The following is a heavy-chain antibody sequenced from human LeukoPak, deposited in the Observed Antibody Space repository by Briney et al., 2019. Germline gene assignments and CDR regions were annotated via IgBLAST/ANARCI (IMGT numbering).Heavy chain of an antibody. CDR2: ISAYNGDT. Sequence: GASVKVSCKASGYTFTSYGIGWVRQAPGQGLEWMGWISAYNGDTNYAQKFQGRVTMTRDTSISTAYMELSRLISDDTAVYYCAREVVNSQREFDYWGQGTLVTVSS. CDR3: AREVVNSQREFDY. J-gene: IGHJ4*02. D-gene: IGHD3-16*02. V-gene: IGHV1-18*01. CDR1: GYTFTSYG.